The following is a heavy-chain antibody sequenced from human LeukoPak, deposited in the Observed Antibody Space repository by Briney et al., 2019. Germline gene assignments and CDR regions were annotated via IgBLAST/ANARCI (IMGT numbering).Heavy chain of an antibody. CDR2: IRSKANSYAT. V-gene: IGHV3-73*01. CDR1: GFTFNNAW. J-gene: IGHJ4*02. D-gene: IGHD2-2*01. CDR3: TRTLTLGYCSSTSCSQNY. Sequence: GGSLRLSCAASGFTFNNAWMTWVRQAPGKGLEWVGRIRSKANSYATAYAASVKGRFTISRDDSKNTAYLQMNSLKTEDTAVYYCTRTLTLGYCSSTSCSQNYWGQGTLVTVSS.